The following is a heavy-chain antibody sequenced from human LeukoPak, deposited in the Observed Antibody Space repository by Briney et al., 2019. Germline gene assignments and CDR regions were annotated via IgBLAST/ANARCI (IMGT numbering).Heavy chain of an antibody. CDR2: ISSSSSYI. CDR1: GFTFSSYS. J-gene: IGHJ4*02. Sequence: GGSLRLSCAASGFTFSSYSMNWVRQAPGKGLEWVSSISSSSSYIYYADSVKGRFTISRDNAKNSLYRQMNSLRAEDTAVYYWARDRGDYCESPHFDDWGQGTLVTVSS. D-gene: IGHD3-22*01. CDR3: ARDRGDYCESPHFDD. V-gene: IGHV3-21*01.